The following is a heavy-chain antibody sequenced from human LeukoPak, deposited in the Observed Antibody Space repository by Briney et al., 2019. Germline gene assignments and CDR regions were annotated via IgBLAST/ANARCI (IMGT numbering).Heavy chain of an antibody. CDR2: INPSSGST. CDR3: ARDDSGSYLRYFDY. CDR1: GYTFTSYD. J-gene: IGHJ4*02. V-gene: IGHV1-46*01. Sequence: AASVKVSCKASGYTFTSYDINWVRQAPGQGLEWMGIINPSSGSTSYSQKFQGRVTMTRDTSTSTVYMELSSLRSEDTAVYYCARDDSGSYLRYFDYWGQGTLVTVSS. D-gene: IGHD1-26*01.